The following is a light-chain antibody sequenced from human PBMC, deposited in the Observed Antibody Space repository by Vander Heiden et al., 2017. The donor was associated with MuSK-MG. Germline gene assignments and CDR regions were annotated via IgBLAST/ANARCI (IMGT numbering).Light chain of an antibody. CDR3: QVWDITSDCV. V-gene: IGLV3-1*01. CDR2: RDN. CDR1: KLGEKY. Sequence: SNELTQPPSESVSPGQTASISCSADKLGEKYVSWYQQKQGQSPGRGSERDNKRHSGIPERVSGSNSGKKENLIMSGTQSIDEAYEECQVWDITSDCVFGGGNKITVL. J-gene: IGLJ3*02.